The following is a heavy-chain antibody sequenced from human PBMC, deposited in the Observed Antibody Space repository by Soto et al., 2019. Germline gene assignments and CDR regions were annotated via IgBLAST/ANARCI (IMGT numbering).Heavy chain of an antibody. V-gene: IGHV3-74*01. Sequence: EVPLVESGGGLVQPGGSLRLSCAASGFTFSSYWMHWVRQAPGKGLVWISRVNNDGSTTRHADSVKGRFAISRDNAKNTLYLQMNSLRAEDTAVYYCARGVGDTAFEIWGQGTMVTVSS. CDR3: ARGVGDTAFEI. J-gene: IGHJ3*02. D-gene: IGHD1-26*01. CDR2: VNNDGSTT. CDR1: GFTFSSYW.